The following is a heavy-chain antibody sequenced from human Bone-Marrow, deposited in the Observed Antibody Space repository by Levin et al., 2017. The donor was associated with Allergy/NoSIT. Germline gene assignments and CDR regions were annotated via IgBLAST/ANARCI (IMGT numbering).Heavy chain of an antibody. D-gene: IGHD6-19*01. CDR1: GFTFSSYA. J-gene: IGHJ3*02. CDR2: ISYDGSNK. Sequence: QSGGSLRLSCAASGFTFSSYAMHWVRQAPGKGLEWVAVISYDGSNKYYADSVKGRFTISRDNSKNTLYLQMNSLRAEDTAVYYCARAVQQWPGAFDSWGQGTMVTVSS. V-gene: IGHV3-30-3*01. CDR3: ARAVQQWPGAFDS.